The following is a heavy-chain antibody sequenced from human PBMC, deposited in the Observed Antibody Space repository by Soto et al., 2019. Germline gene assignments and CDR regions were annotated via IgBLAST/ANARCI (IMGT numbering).Heavy chain of an antibody. CDR2: INQAGSEK. CDR3: ARAGN. CDR1: GFTFTDFW. V-gene: IGHV3-7*05. J-gene: IGHJ4*02. Sequence: EVHLVQSGGGLVQPGGSLRLSCAASGFTFTDFWMSWVRQAPGKGLEWVANINQAGSEKYYVDSVKGRFTISRDNTKNSLYLQMNSLRAEDTAVYYCARAGNWGQGTLVTVSS.